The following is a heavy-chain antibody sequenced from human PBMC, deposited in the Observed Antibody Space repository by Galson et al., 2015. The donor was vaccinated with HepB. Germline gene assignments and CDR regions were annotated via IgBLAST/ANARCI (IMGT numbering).Heavy chain of an antibody. CDR2: IYYSGST. CDR3: ARNTGIVGATKGAFDY. V-gene: IGHV4-59*01. J-gene: IGHJ4*02. CDR1: GGSISSYY. D-gene: IGHD1-26*01. Sequence: SETLSLTCTVSGGSISSYYWSWIRQPPGKGLEWIGYIYYSGSTNYNPSLKSRVTISVDTSKNQFSLKLSSVTAADTAVYYCARNTGIVGATKGAFDYWGQGTLVTVSS.